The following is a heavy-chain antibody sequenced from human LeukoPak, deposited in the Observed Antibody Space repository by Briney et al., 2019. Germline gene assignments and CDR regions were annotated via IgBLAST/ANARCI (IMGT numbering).Heavy chain of an antibody. CDR1: GFTFSGYA. CDR2: IRGSGGST. D-gene: IGHD3-10*01. CDR3: AKESRYYYGSGSFSSQFDY. Sequence: GGSLRLSCAASGFTFSGYAMSWVRQAPGKRLEWVSTIRGSGGSTYYADSVKGRFTSSRDNSKNTLSLQMNNRRAEDTAVYYCAKESRYYYGSGSFSSQFDYWGQGNLVTVSS. J-gene: IGHJ4*02. V-gene: IGHV3-23*01.